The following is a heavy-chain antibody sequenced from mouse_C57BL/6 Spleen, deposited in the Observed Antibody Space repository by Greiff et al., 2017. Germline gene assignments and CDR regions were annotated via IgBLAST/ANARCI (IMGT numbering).Heavy chain of an antibody. Sequence: VQLQQPGAELVRPGTSVKLSCKASGYTFTSYWMHWVKQRPGQGLEWIGVIDPSDSYTNYNQKFKGKATLTVDTSSSTAYMQLSSLTSEYSAVYYCARNYYGSSYQYYFDYWGQGTTLTVSS. V-gene: IGHV1-59*01. CDR1: GYTFTSYW. CDR3: ARNYYGSSYQYYFDY. J-gene: IGHJ2*01. CDR2: IDPSDSYT. D-gene: IGHD1-1*01.